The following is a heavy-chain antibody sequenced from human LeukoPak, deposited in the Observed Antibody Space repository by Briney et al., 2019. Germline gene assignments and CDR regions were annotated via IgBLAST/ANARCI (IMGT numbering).Heavy chain of an antibody. CDR3: ATAAPYYDILTGYNQ. V-gene: IGHV1-24*01. CDR2: FDPEDAET. Sequence: ASVKVSCKVSGYTLTELSMHWVRQAPGKGLEWMAGFDPEDAETVYAQKFQGRVTMTEDTSTDTAYMELSSLRSEDTAVYYCATAAPYYDILTGYNQWGQGTLVTVSS. J-gene: IGHJ4*02. D-gene: IGHD3-9*01. CDR1: GYTLTELS.